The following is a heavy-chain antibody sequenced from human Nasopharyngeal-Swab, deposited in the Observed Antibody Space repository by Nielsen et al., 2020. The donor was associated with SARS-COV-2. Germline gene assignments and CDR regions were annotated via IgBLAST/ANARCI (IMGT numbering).Heavy chain of an antibody. J-gene: IGHJ5*02. Sequence: WIRQPPGKGLEWIGYIYYSGSTYYNPSLKSRVTISVDTSKNQFSLKLSSVTAADTAVYYCARGVRGIVVVKDWFDPWGQGTLVTVS. V-gene: IGHV4-30-4*01. CDR3: ARGVRGIVVVKDWFDP. D-gene: IGHD3-22*01. CDR2: IYYSGST.